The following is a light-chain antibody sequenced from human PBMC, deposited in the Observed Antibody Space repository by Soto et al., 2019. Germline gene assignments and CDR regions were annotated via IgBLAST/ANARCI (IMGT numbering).Light chain of an antibody. Sequence: DIQMTQSPSSLSASVGGRVTITSQASQNINNYLNWYQQKPGRARKLRIYDASNLEAGVPSRLRGSGSGTDFTFTISRMQPEDIATYYCQQYENLPTFGQGTRLEIK. CDR3: QQYENLPT. CDR1: QNINNY. J-gene: IGKJ5*01. V-gene: IGKV1-33*01. CDR2: DAS.